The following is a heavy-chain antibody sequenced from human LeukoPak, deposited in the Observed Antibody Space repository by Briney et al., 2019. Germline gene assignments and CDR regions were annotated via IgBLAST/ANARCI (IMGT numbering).Heavy chain of an antibody. CDR1: GYTFTSYG. CDR3: ARGVAAAGTGWFDP. Sequence: ASVKVSCKASGYTFTSYGISWVRQPPGQGREWMGWISAYNSNTHYAQKLQGRVTMTTDTSTSTAYMEVRSLRSEDTAVYYCARGVAAAGTGWFDPWGQGTLVTVSS. D-gene: IGHD6-13*01. V-gene: IGHV1-18*01. J-gene: IGHJ5*02. CDR2: ISAYNSNT.